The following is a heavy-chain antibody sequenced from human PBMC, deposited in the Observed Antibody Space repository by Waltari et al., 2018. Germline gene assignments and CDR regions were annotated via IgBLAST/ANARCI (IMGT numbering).Heavy chain of an antibody. CDR3: ARSTRRAYYYYGMDV. Sequence: QVQLQQWGAGLLKPSETLSLTCAVYGGSFSGYYWSWIRQPPGKGLEWIGEINHIGSTNYNPSLKSRVTISVDTSKNQFSLKLSSVTAADTAVYYCARSTRRAYYYYGMDVWGQGTTVTVSS. J-gene: IGHJ6*02. CDR2: INHIGST. V-gene: IGHV4-34*01. CDR1: GGSFSGYY.